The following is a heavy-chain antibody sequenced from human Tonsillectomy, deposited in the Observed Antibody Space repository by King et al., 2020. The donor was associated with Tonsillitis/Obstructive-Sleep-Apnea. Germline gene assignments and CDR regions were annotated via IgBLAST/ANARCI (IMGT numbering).Heavy chain of an antibody. J-gene: IGHJ3*02. Sequence: VQLVESGGGLGQPGGSLRLSCAASGFTFSNYWMHWVRQAPGKGLVWVSRINSDGSSTSYADSVKGRFTISRDNAKKTLYLQMNSLRAEDTAVYYCARGAGDLVVGGGAPRGASDIWGQGTMVAVSS. CDR2: INSDGSST. V-gene: IGHV3-74*01. CDR1: GFTFSNYW. D-gene: IGHD2-15*01. CDR3: ARGAGDLVVGGGAPRGASDI.